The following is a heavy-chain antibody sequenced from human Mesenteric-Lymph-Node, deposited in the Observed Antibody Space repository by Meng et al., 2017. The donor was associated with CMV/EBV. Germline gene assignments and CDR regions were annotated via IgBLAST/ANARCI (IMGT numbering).Heavy chain of an antibody. V-gene: IGHV2-5*02. CDR2: IYWDDDK. D-gene: IGHD6-13*01. Sequence: QITLKESGPPLVKPTQTLTLTSTFSGFSLSTSGVGGGWIRQPPGKALEWLALIYWDDDKRYSPSLKSRLTITKDTSKNQVVLTMTNMDPVDTATYYCAHSSGIAAAGPFYFDYWGQGTLVTVSS. CDR1: GFSLSTSGVG. J-gene: IGHJ4*02. CDR3: AHSSGIAAAGPFYFDY.